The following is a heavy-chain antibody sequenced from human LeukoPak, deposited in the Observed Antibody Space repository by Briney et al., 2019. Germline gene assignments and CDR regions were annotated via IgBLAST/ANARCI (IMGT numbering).Heavy chain of an antibody. D-gene: IGHD3-16*01. CDR3: ARQAFVLWFDP. J-gene: IGHJ5*02. CDR1: GGSISRGDYY. V-gene: IGHV4-30-4*01. CDR2: IYYSGST. Sequence: SETLSLTCTVSGGSISRGDYYWRWIRQPPGKGLEWIGYIYYSGSTYYNPSLKSRVTISVDTSKNQFSLKLSSVTAADTAVYYCARQAFVLWFDPWGQGTLVTVSS.